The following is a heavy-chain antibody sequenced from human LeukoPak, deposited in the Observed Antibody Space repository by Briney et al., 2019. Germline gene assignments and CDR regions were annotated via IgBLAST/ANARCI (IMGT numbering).Heavy chain of an antibody. J-gene: IGHJ4*02. CDR2: ISAYNGDT. Sequence: ASVKVSCKASGYTFTSYGISWVRQAPGQGLEWMGWISAYNGDTHYAQKLQGRVTVTTGTSTSTAYMEVRSLRSDDTAVYYCARVRSSSGWYPADYWGQGTLVTVSS. CDR1: GYTFTSYG. CDR3: ARVRSSSGWYPADY. V-gene: IGHV1-18*01. D-gene: IGHD6-19*01.